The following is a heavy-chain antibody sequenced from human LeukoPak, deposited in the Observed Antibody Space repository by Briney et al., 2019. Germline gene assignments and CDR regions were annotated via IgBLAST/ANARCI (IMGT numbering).Heavy chain of an antibody. CDR3: ASGYSYGYGMNAFDI. D-gene: IGHD5-18*01. V-gene: IGHV4-61*05. J-gene: IGHJ3*02. CDR1: GGSISSSTYY. CDR2: IYYSGST. Sequence: SETLSLTCTVSGGSISSSTYYWGWIRQPPGKGLEWIGYIYYSGSTNYNPSLKSRVTISVDTSKNQFSLKLSSVTAADTAVYYCASGYSYGYGMNAFDIWGQGTMVTVSS.